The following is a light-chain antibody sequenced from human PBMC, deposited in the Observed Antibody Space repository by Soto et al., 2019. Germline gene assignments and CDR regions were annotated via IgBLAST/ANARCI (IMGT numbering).Light chain of an antibody. J-gene: IGLJ3*02. CDR3: QTWDTGIRV. CDR1: SGHSSYT. CDR2: LNSDGSH. V-gene: IGLV4-69*01. Sequence: QPVLTQSPSASASLGASVKFTCTLSSGHSSYTIAWHQQQPEKGPRYLMKLNSDGSHSKGDGIPDRFSGSSSGAERYLTISSLQSEDEADYYCQTWDTGIRVFGGGTKLTDL.